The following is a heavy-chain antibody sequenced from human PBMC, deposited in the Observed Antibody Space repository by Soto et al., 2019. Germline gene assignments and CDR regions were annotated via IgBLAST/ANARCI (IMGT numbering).Heavy chain of an antibody. CDR1: GGSISSGGYY. V-gene: IGHV4-31*03. Sequence: PSETLSLTCTVSGGSISSGGYYWSWIRQHPGKGLEWIGYIYYSGSTYYNPSLKSRVTISVDTSKNQFSLKLSSVTAADTAVYYCAREGGSDYYYGMDVWGQGTTVS. CDR3: AREGGSDYYYGMDV. CDR2: IYYSGST. J-gene: IGHJ6*02.